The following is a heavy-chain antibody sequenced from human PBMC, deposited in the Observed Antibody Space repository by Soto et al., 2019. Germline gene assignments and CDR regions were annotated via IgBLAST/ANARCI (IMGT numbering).Heavy chain of an antibody. CDR3: ARDRYSYYDFWSGSLPYYYYGMDV. J-gene: IGHJ6*02. D-gene: IGHD3-3*01. Sequence: TGGSLRLSCAASGFTFSSYWMNWVRQAPGKGLEWVANIKQDGSEKYYVDSVKGRFTISRDNAKNLLYLQMNSLRAEDTAVYYCARDRYSYYDFWSGSLPYYYYGMDVWGQGTTVTVSS. CDR1: GFTFSSYW. V-gene: IGHV3-7*01. CDR2: IKQDGSEK.